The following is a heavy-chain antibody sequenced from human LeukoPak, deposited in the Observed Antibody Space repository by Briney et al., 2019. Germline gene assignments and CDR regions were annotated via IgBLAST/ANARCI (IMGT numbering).Heavy chain of an antibody. J-gene: IGHJ6*02. V-gene: IGHV3-30*18. Sequence: GTSLRLSCAASGFTFKKYGLEWVRQAPGKGLEWVALISYDGSHSYYADSVEGRFTISRDDSKNTLDLQMNSLRVEDTAVYYCAKDLANSSSWWGAKFYYYGMDVWGQGAAVTVSS. CDR3: AKDLANSSSWWGAKFYYYGMDV. D-gene: IGHD6-13*01. CDR1: GFTFKKYG. CDR2: ISYDGSHS.